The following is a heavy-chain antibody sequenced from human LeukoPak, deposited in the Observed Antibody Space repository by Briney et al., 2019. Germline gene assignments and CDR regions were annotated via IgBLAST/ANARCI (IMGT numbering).Heavy chain of an antibody. V-gene: IGHV3-48*03. CDR1: GFTFSSYE. J-gene: IGHJ4*02. CDR3: ARYGGTIDY. CDR2: ISSSGSTI. Sequence: TGGSLRLSCAASGFTFSSYEMNWVRQAPGKGLELVSYISSSGSTIYYADSVKGRFTISRDNAKNSLYLQMNSLRAEDTAVYYCARYGGTIDYWGQGTLVTVSS. D-gene: IGHD2-15*01.